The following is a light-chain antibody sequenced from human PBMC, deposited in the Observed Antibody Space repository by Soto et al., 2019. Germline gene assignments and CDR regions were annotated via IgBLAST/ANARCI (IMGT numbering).Light chain of an antibody. V-gene: IGLV2-14*01. CDR2: EVS. Sequence: QSVLAQPASVSGSPGQSITISCTVTSSDVGDYKYVSWYQQHPGKAPKLVISEVSNRPSGISNRFSGSKSGNTASLTISGLQAEDEADYYCSSYTTIFTYVFGTGTKVTVL. CDR1: SSDVGDYKY. CDR3: SSYTTIFTYV. J-gene: IGLJ1*01.